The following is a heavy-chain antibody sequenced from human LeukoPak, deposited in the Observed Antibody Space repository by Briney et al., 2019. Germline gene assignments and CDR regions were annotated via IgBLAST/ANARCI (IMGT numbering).Heavy chain of an antibody. CDR1: GGTFSSYA. J-gene: IGHJ3*02. Sequence: SVKVSCKASGGTFSSYAISWVRQAPGQWLEWMGGIIPIFGTANYAQKLQGRVTMTTDTSTSTAYMELRSLRSDDTAVYYCAREPPSRIAAPGDAFDIWGQGTMVTVSS. CDR3: AREPPSRIAAPGDAFDI. CDR2: IIPIFGTA. D-gene: IGHD6-13*01. V-gene: IGHV1-69*05.